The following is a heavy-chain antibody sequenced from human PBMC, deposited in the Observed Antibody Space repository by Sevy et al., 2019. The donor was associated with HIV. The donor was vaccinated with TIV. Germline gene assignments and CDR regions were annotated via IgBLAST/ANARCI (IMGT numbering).Heavy chain of an antibody. CDR3: VRGADCYDSSGANCDY. CDR1: GFTFSKYG. V-gene: IGHV3-33*01. D-gene: IGHD3-22*01. Sequence: GGSLRLSCAASGFTFSKYGMHWVRQAPGKGLEWVALIGYDGSNKYYANSVKGRFTISRDNSKNTLYLQMNSLRAEDTAVYYCVRGADCYDSSGANCDYWGQGTLVTVSS. J-gene: IGHJ4*02. CDR2: IGYDGSNK.